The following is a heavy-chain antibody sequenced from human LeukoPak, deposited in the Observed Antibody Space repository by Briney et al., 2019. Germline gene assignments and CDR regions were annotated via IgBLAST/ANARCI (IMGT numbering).Heavy chain of an antibody. D-gene: IGHD5-18*01. CDR2: ISGRGGST. CDR3: AKDDGYSYGYFDY. Sequence: PGGSLRLSCAASGFTVSNNYMSWVRQAPGKGLEWVSAISGRGGSTNYADSVKGRFTISRDKSKNTLYLQMNSLRAEDTAVYYCAKDDGYSYGYFDYWGQGILVTVSS. CDR1: GFTVSNNY. J-gene: IGHJ4*02. V-gene: IGHV3-23*01.